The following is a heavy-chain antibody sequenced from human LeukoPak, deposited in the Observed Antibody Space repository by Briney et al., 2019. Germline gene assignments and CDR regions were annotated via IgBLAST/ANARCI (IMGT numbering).Heavy chain of an antibody. J-gene: IGHJ4*02. CDR3: ARTQWLVAPPFDY. Sequence: GASVKVSCKASGNTFTSYYINWVRQAPGQGLEWMGIINPSGGSTSYAQKFQGRVTMTRDTSTSTVYMELSSLRSEDTAVYYCARTQWLVAPPFDYWGQGTLVTVSS. V-gene: IGHV1-46*01. D-gene: IGHD6-19*01. CDR1: GNTFTSYY. CDR2: INPSGGST.